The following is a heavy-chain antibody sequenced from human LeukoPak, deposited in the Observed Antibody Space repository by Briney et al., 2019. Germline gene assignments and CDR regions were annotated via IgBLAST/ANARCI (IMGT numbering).Heavy chain of an antibody. CDR2: INPNSGGT. D-gene: IGHD1-1*01. Sequence: ASVKVSCKASGYTFTGYYMRWVRQAPGQGLEWIGWINPNSGGTKYAQQFQGRVTMTRDTSISTVYMELSRLRSDDTAVYYCARDKQLDWAHYHYCYMDVWGKGTTVTVSS. J-gene: IGHJ6*03. CDR1: GYTFTGYY. CDR3: ARDKQLDWAHYHYCYMDV. V-gene: IGHV1-2*02.